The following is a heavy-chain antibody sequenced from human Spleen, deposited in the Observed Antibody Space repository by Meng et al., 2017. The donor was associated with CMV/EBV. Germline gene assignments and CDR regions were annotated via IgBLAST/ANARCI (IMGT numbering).Heavy chain of an antibody. V-gene: IGHV1-69*05. CDR2: IIPIFGTA. CDR3: ARGNQWELLRGWFDP. J-gene: IGHJ5*02. CDR1: GGTFSSYA. Sequence: SGGTFSSYALSWVRQAPGQGLEWMGGIIPIFGTASYAQKFQGRVTITTDESTTTAYMELSSLRSEDTAVYYCARGNQWELLRGWFDPWGQGTLVTVSS. D-gene: IGHD1-26*01.